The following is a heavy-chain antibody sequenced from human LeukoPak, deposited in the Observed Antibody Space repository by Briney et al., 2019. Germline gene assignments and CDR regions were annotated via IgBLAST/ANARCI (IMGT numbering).Heavy chain of an antibody. CDR1: GGSISSYY. CDR2: IYTSGST. V-gene: IGHV4-4*08. D-gene: IGHD6-13*01. J-gene: IGHJ5*02. CDR3: ARDRGTGATAAGTVYNWFDP. Sequence: PSETLSLTCTVSGGSISSYYWSWIRQPPGKGLEWIGRIYTSGSTNYNPSLKSRVTISVDTSKNQFSLKLSSVTAADTAVYYCARDRGTGATAAGTVYNWFDPWGQGTLVTVSS.